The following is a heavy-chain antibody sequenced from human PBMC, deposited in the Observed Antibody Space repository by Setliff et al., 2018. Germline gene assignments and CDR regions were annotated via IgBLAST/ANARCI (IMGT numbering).Heavy chain of an antibody. CDR3: ARGDYYDSSAYSPDTFDI. J-gene: IGHJ3*02. V-gene: IGHV4-61*09. Sequence: SETLSLTCTVSGGSINSGSYYWSWIRQSAGKGLEWIGYIYTSGSTNYNPSLKSRVTISLDTSKNQFSLKLSSVTAADTAVYYCARGDYYDSSAYSPDTFDIWGQGTMVTVSS. CDR2: IYTSGST. CDR1: GGSINSGSYY. D-gene: IGHD3-22*01.